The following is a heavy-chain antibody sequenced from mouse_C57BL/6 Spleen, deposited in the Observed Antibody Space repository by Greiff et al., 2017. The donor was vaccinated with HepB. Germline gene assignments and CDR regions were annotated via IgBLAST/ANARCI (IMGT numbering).Heavy chain of an antibody. CDR2: ISSGGSYT. CDR3: ARRDSSGYLDY. D-gene: IGHD3-2*02. CDR1: GFTFSSYG. V-gene: IGHV5-6*01. J-gene: IGHJ2*01. Sequence: VQLKESGGDLVKPGGSLKLSCAASGFTFSSYGMSWVRQTPDKRLEWVATISSGGSYTYYPDSVKGRFTISRDNAKNTLYLQMSSLKSEDTAMYYCARRDSSGYLDYWGQGTTLTVSS.